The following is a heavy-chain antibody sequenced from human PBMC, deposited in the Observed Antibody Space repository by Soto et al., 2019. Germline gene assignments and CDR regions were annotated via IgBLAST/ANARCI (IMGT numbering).Heavy chain of an antibody. D-gene: IGHD3-3*01. J-gene: IGHJ3*02. CDR1: GFSLSTSGMC. V-gene: IGHV2-70*01. CDR2: IDWDDDK. CDR3: ARISDFWSGYYAFDI. Sequence: SGPTLVNPTRTLTLTCTFSGFSLSTSGMCVSWIRQPPGKALEWLALIDWDDDKYYSTSLKTRLTISKDTSKNQVVLTMTNMDPVDTATYYCARISDFWSGYYAFDIWGQGTMVTVSS.